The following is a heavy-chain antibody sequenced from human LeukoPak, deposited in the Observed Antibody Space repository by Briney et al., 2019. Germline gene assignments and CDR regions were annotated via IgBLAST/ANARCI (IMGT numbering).Heavy chain of an antibody. D-gene: IGHD3-22*01. Sequence: SVKVSCKASGGTFSSYAISWVRQAPGQGLEWMGGIIPIFGAANYAQKFQGRVTITADESTSTAYMELSSLRSEDTAVYYCAKGDSSGYLDPPNWFDPWGQGTLVTVSS. CDR2: IIPIFGAA. CDR3: AKGDSSGYLDPPNWFDP. CDR1: GGTFSSYA. J-gene: IGHJ5*02. V-gene: IGHV1-69*01.